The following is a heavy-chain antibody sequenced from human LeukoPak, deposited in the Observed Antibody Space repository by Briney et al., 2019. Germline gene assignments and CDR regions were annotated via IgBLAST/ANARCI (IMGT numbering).Heavy chain of an antibody. J-gene: IGHJ4*02. V-gene: IGHV1-24*01. CDR1: GYTLTELS. CDR3: TTGAPTVTAYEFDY. D-gene: IGHD4-11*01. Sequence: ASVKVSCKVSGYTLTELSMHWVRQAPGKGLEWMGGFDPEDGETIYAQKFQGRVTMTEDTSTDTAHMELSSLRSEDTAVYYCTTGAPTVTAYEFDYWGQGTLVTVSS. CDR2: FDPEDGET.